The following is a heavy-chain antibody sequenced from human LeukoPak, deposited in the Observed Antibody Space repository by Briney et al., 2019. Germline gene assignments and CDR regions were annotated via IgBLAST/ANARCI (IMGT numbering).Heavy chain of an antibody. CDR1: GFTFSTYG. D-gene: IGHD3-10*01. CDR3: ARDPYGFSMDGMDV. CDR2: ISYDGGDK. Sequence: GGSLRLSCAASGFTFSTYGMHWVRQGPGKGLEWVAVISYDGGDKYYADSVKGRFTISRDNSKSTLYLQLNSLRAEDTAVYYCARDPYGFSMDGMDVWGQGTTVTVSS. V-gene: IGHV3-30*03. J-gene: IGHJ6*02.